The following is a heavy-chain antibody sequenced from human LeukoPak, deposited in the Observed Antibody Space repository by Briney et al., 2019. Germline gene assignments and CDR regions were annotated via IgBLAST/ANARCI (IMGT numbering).Heavy chain of an antibody. V-gene: IGHV1-46*01. CDR2: INPSGGST. Sequence: ASVKVSCKASGYTFTSYYMHWVRQAPGQGLEWMGIINPSGGSTSYAQKFQGRVTITADESTSTAYMELSSLRSEDTAVYYCARGKQGLYYYDSSGYYSLDYWGQGTLVTVSS. CDR1: GYTFTSYY. D-gene: IGHD3-22*01. J-gene: IGHJ4*02. CDR3: ARGKQGLYYYDSSGYYSLDY.